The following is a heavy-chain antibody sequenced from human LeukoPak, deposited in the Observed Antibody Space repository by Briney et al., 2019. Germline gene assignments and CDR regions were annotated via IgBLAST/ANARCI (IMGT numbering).Heavy chain of an antibody. Sequence: GESLKISCKGSGYSFTSYWISWVRQMPGKGLEWMGIIYPGNSETRYSPSFQGQVTISADKSISTAYLQWSSLKASDTAMYYCARSPNYDNSGSWGQGTLVTVSS. CDR3: ARSPNYDNSGS. V-gene: IGHV5-51*01. D-gene: IGHD3-22*01. CDR2: IYPGNSET. CDR1: GYSFTSYW. J-gene: IGHJ4*02.